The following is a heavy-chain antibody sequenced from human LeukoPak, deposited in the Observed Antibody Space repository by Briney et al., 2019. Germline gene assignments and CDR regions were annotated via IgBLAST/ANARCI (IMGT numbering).Heavy chain of an antibody. CDR2: IYYTGSA. V-gene: IGHV4-59*01. Sequence: PSETLSLTCTVSGGSISSYYWSCIRQPPGKGLEWIGYIYYTGSANYNPSLKSRATISVDTSKKQSSLKLSSVTAADTAVYYCARVSGRFGLWGQGTLVTVSS. CDR3: ARVSGRFGL. J-gene: IGHJ4*02. CDR1: GGSISSYY. D-gene: IGHD3-16*01.